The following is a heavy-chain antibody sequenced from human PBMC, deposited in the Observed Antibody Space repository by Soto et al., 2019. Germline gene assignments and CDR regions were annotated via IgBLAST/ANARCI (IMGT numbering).Heavy chain of an antibody. Sequence: PSETLSLTCAVSGGSISSSNWWSWVRQPPGKGLEWIGEIYHSGSTNYNPSLKSRVTISVDKSKNQFSLKLSSVTAADTAVYYCARGIRFLEWLPKANWFDPWGQGTLVTVSS. V-gene: IGHV4-4*02. CDR1: GGSISSSNW. D-gene: IGHD3-3*01. CDR2: IYHSGST. J-gene: IGHJ5*02. CDR3: ARGIRFLEWLPKANWFDP.